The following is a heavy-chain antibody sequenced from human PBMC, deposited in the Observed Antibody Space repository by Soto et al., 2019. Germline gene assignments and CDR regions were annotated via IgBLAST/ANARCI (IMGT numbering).Heavy chain of an antibody. CDR1: GFIFRESR. J-gene: IGHJ4*02. CDR3: VKQAHGLDGVAFDY. V-gene: IGHV3-64D*06. D-gene: IGHD2-15*01. CDR2: VSTSGRST. Sequence: GGSLRLSCSASGFIFRESRIYWVRQFPGKGLEAISAVSTSGRSTYYADSVKDRFTISRDNSKNTLFLQMGSLRPEDTAIYYCVKQAHGLDGVAFDYWGQGTQVTVSS.